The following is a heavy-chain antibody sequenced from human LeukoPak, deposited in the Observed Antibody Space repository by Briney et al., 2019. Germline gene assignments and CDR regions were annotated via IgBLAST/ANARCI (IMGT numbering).Heavy chain of an antibody. CDR1: GFTFSSYW. CDR3: AKDGSYNYGQTFDY. Sequence: GGSLRLSCVASGFTFSSYWMHWVRQDPRKGLVWVSRINGDGRNINYADSVRGRFTISRDNSKNTLYLQMNSLRAEDTAVYYCAKDGSYNYGQTFDYWGQGTLVTVSS. CDR2: INGDGRNI. V-gene: IGHV3-74*01. D-gene: IGHD1-26*01. J-gene: IGHJ4*02.